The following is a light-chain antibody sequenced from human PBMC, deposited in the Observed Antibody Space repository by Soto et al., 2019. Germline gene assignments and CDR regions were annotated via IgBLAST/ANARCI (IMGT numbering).Light chain of an antibody. CDR2: EVT. Sequence: QSVLAQPASVSGSPGQSITISCTGTSSDIGGHHFVSWYQQQSGKAPKLVIYEVTDRPSGVSDSFSGSKSGTTASLTISGLQPEDDADYYCSSYTSSSLYVLGTATTVTVL. CDR1: SSDIGGHHF. J-gene: IGLJ1*01. CDR3: SSYTSSSLYV. V-gene: IGLV2-14*01.